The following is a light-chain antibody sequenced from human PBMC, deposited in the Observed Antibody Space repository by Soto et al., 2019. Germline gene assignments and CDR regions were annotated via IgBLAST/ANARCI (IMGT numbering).Light chain of an antibody. CDR2: GAS. CDR3: QQYNNWAYT. V-gene: IGKV3-15*01. Sequence: EIVMTQSPATLSVSPGERATLSCRASQSVSSNLAWYQQKPGQAPRLLIYGASPRATGIPARFSGSGSGTEFTLTISSLQSEDFAVYYCQQYNNWAYTCGQGTKLEI. J-gene: IGKJ2*01. CDR1: QSVSSN.